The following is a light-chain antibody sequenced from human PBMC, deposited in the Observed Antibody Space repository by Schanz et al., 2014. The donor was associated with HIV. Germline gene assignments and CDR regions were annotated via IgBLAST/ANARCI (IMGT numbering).Light chain of an antibody. Sequence: EIVLTQSPGTLSLSPGESATLSCRASQSVSSTYLAWYQQKPGQAPRLLIFGASTRATGIPDRFSGSGSGTDFTLAISRLEPEDFAVYYCQQYGDSPPTFGPGTKVDIK. CDR1: QSVSSTY. CDR3: QQYGDSPPT. CDR2: GAS. J-gene: IGKJ3*01. V-gene: IGKV3-20*01.